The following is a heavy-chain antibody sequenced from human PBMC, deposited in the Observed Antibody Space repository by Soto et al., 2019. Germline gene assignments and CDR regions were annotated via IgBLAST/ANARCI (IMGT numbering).Heavy chain of an antibody. D-gene: IGHD3-3*01. CDR1: GFSLSTSGVG. V-gene: IGHV2-5*02. CDR2: IYWDADK. Sequence: QITLKESGPTLVKPTQTLTLTCTFSGFSLSTSGVGVGWIRQPPGKALEWLALIYWDADKRYSPSLKSRLTITKDTSKNQVVLTMTNMDPVDTATYYCAHSLYDFWSGFYFDYWGQGTLVTVSS. CDR3: AHSLYDFWSGFYFDY. J-gene: IGHJ4*02.